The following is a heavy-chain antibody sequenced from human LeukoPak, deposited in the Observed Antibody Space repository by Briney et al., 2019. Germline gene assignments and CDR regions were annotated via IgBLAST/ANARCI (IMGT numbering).Heavy chain of an antibody. J-gene: IGHJ4*02. CDR1: GFTFSSYE. V-gene: IGHV3-48*03. Sequence: PGGSLRLSCAASGFTFSSYEMNWVRQAPGKGLEWVSYISSSGSTIYYADSVKGRFTISRDNAKNSLYLQMNSLKTEDTAVYYCTRHGYDYGDGNYWGQGTLVTVSS. CDR3: TRHGYDYGDGNY. D-gene: IGHD4-17*01. CDR2: ISSSGSTI.